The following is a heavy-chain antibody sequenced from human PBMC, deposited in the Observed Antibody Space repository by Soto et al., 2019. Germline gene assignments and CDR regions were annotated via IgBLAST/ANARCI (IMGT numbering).Heavy chain of an antibody. J-gene: IGHJ4*02. CDR2: INAGNGNT. V-gene: IGHV1-3*01. D-gene: IGHD6-13*01. CDR1: GYTFTSYA. CDR3: ARVSVRSSWYKFDY. Sequence: ASVKVSCKASGYTFTSYAMHWVRQAPGQRLEWMGWINAGNGNTKYSQKFQGSVTITRDTSASTAYMELSSLRSEDTAVYYCARVSVRSSWYKFDYWGQGTLVTVSS.